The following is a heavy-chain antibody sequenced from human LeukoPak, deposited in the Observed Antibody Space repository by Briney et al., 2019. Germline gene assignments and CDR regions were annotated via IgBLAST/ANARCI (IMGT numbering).Heavy chain of an antibody. D-gene: IGHD3-10*01. J-gene: IGHJ4*02. CDR2: ISGSGGST. Sequence: PGGSLRLSCAASGFTFSNYAMNWDRQAPGKGLEWVSAISGSGGSTYYADSVKGRFTISRDNSKNTLYLQMNSLRAEDTAVYYCAKDKEGAGRFNFFDYWGQGTLVTVSS. V-gene: IGHV3-23*01. CDR1: GFTFSNYA. CDR3: AKDKEGAGRFNFFDY.